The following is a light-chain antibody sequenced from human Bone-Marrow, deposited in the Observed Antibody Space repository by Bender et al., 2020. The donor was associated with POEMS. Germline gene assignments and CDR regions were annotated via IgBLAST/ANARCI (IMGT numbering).Light chain of an antibody. J-gene: IGLJ3*02. CDR1: SSNIGSNT. CDR2: TNH. Sequence: QSVLTQPPSASGTPGQRVTISCSGGSSNIGSNTVNWYQRLPGTAPTLLIYTNHQRPSGVPARFSGSKSGTSASLAISDIQSEDEGDYYCSSWDDSLSGWVFGGGTKLTVL. CDR3: SSWDDSLSGWV. V-gene: IGLV1-44*01.